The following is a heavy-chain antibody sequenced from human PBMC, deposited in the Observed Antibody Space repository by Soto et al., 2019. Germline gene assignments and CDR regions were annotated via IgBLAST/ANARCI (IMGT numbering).Heavy chain of an antibody. J-gene: IGHJ4*02. CDR2: INHSGST. V-gene: IGHV4-34*01. D-gene: IGHD3-10*01. CDR3: ARERSVYGSGSFPLDY. Sequence: PSETLSLTCAVYGGSFSGYYWSWIRQPPGKGLEWIGEINHSGSTNYNPSLKSRVTISVDTSKDQFSLKLSSVTAADTAVYYCARERSVYGSGSFPLDYWGQGTLVTVSS. CDR1: GGSFSGYY.